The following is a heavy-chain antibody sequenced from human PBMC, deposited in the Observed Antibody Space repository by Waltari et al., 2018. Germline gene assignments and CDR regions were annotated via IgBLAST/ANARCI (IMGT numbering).Heavy chain of an antibody. D-gene: IGHD2-15*01. CDR2: IYTSGST. J-gene: IGHJ3*02. CDR3: ARGLLPHAFDI. V-gene: IGHV4-4*07. Sequence: QVQLQESGPGLVKPSETLSLTCTVSGGSISSYYWSWIRQPAGKGLDWIGRIYTSGSTNYNPSLKSRVTMSVDTSKNQFSLKLSSVTAADTAVYYCARGLLPHAFDIWGQGTMVTVSS. CDR1: GGSISSYY.